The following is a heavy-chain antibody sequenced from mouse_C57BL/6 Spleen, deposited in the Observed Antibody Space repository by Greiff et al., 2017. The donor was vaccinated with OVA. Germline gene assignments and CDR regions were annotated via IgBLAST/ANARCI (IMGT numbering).Heavy chain of an antibody. CDR2: INPGSGGT. V-gene: IGHV1-54*01. D-gene: IGHD1-1*01. CDR3: ARPAYGSSPFAY. CDR1: GYAFTNYL. J-gene: IGHJ3*01. Sequence: VQLQQSGAELVRPGTSVKVSCKASGYAFTNYLIEWVKQRPGQGLEWIGVINPGSGGTNYNEKFKGKATLTADKSSSTAYMQLSSLTSEDSAVYFCARPAYGSSPFAYWGQGTLVTVSA.